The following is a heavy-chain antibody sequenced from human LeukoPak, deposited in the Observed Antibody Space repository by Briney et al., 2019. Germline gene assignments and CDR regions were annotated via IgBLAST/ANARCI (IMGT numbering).Heavy chain of an antibody. Sequence: PGGSLRLSCAASGFTFDDYTMHWVRQAPGKGLEWVSLISWDGVSTYYADSVKGRFIISRDNSKNTLYLQMNSLRAEDTAVYYCARAITMVRGVIGYFDYWGQGTLVTVSS. V-gene: IGHV3-43*01. D-gene: IGHD3-10*01. CDR3: ARAITMVRGVIGYFDY. CDR1: GFTFDDYT. CDR2: ISWDGVST. J-gene: IGHJ4*02.